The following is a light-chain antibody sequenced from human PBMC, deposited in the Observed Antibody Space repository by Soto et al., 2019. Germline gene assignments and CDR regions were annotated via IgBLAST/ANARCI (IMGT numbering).Light chain of an antibody. CDR2: EVS. V-gene: IGLV2-14*01. J-gene: IGLJ1*01. CDR3: TSYTSSSTNYV. Sequence: QSVLPQPASVSGSPGQSITISCTGTSRDIGGYNYVSWYQQHPGKAPKLMIYEVSNRPSGVSNRFSGSKSGNTASLTISGLQAEDEADYYCTSYTSSSTNYVFGTGTKVTVL. CDR1: SRDIGGYNY.